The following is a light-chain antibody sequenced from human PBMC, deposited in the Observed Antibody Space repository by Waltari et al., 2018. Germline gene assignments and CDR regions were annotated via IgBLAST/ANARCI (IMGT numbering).Light chain of an antibody. Sequence: QSALTQPRSVSGSPGQSVTISCTGTSSDVGGYHYVPWYQQLPGKAPKLIIYEINQRPSGVPDRFSGSKSGNTASLTISGLQAEDEADYYCCSYAGSYTFGVFGGGTKVTVL. CDR1: SSDVGGYHY. J-gene: IGLJ2*01. CDR2: EIN. V-gene: IGLV2-11*02. CDR3: CSYAGSYTFGV.